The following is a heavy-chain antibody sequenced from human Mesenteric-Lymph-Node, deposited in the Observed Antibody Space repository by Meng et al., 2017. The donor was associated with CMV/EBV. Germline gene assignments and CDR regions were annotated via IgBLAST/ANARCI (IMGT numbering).Heavy chain of an antibody. CDR1: GYSISSGYY. V-gene: IGHV4-38-2*02. CDR2: IYYGGST. Sequence: SETLSLTCTVSGYSISSGYYWGWIRQPPGKGLEWIGSIYYGGSTYCNPSLKSRVTIAVDTSKSQFSLKLSSVTAADTAVYYCARGGVLWCPLNWGQGTLVTVSS. J-gene: IGHJ1*01. D-gene: IGHD2-21*01. CDR3: ARGGVLWCPLN.